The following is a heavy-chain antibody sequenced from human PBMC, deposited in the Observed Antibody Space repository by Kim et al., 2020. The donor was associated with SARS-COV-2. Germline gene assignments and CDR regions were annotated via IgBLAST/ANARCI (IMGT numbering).Heavy chain of an antibody. D-gene: IGHD6-13*01. CDR2: INHSGST. J-gene: IGHJ4*02. CDR3: ARTTFVGSGSSWPSHPPRGYFDY. Sequence: SEILSLTCAVYGGSFSGYYWSWIRQPPGKGLEWIGEINHSGSTNYNPSLKSRVTISVDTSKNQFSLKLSSVTAADTAVYYCARTTFVGSGSSWPSHPPRGYFDYWGQGTLVTVSS. V-gene: IGHV4-34*01. CDR1: GGSFSGYY.